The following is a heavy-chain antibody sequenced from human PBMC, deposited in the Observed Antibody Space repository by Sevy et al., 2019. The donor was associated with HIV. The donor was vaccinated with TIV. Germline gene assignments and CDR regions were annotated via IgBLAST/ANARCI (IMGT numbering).Heavy chain of an antibody. CDR1: GFTFSSYN. CDR2: ISSSSNYI. Sequence: GGSLRLSCAASGFTFSSYNMNWVRQAPGKGLEWVSSISSSSNYINYADSVKGRFTISRENAKNSLYLEMNTLRAEDTAVYYCARVVADCSGGTCFPGYYYGMDVWGQGTTVTVSS. V-gene: IGHV3-21*01. CDR3: ARVVADCSGGTCFPGYYYGMDV. J-gene: IGHJ6*02. D-gene: IGHD2-15*01.